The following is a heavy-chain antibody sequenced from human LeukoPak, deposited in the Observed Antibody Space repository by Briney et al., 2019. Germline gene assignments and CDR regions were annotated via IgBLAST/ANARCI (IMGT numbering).Heavy chain of an antibody. Sequence: PGGSLRLSCAASGFIFSSYGMHWVRQPPGKGLEWVAFIRSDGSDTYSAASVKGRFTISRDNSKNTLWLQMNSLRAEDTAVYYCAKHDSSSDFWGQGTLVTVYS. J-gene: IGHJ4*02. CDR1: GFIFSSYG. CDR3: AKHDSSSDF. D-gene: IGHD3-22*01. V-gene: IGHV3-30*02. CDR2: IRSDGSDT.